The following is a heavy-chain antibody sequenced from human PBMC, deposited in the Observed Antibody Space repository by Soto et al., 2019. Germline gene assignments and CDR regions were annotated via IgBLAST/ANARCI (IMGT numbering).Heavy chain of an antibody. CDR3: ARDRSSGNYYDSSGY. V-gene: IGHV3-30-3*01. Sequence: GSLRLSCAASGFTFSSYAMHWVRQAPGKGLEWVAVISYDGSNKYYADSVKGRFTISRDNSKNTLYLQMNSLRAEDTAVYYCARDRSSGNYYDSSGYWGQGT. CDR1: GFTFSSYA. D-gene: IGHD3-22*01. J-gene: IGHJ4*02. CDR2: ISYDGSNK.